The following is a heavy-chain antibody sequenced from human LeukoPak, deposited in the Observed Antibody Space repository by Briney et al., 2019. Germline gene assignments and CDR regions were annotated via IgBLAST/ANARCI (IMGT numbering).Heavy chain of an antibody. CDR2: INCNGDTT. D-gene: IGHD3-22*01. V-gene: IGHV3-64D*06. CDR1: GFTFSGYS. CDR3: VRSSGYYDC. Sequence: GGSLRLSCLASGFTFSGYSMYWVRQAPGKALEHVSGINCNGDTTFYADSVKGRFTISRDNSIDTLYLQMNSLRREDTAVYYCVRSSGYYDCWGQGTLVTVSS. J-gene: IGHJ4*02.